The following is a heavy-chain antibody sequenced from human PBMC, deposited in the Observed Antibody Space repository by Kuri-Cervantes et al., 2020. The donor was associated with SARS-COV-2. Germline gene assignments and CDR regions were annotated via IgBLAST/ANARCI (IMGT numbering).Heavy chain of an antibody. V-gene: IGHV3-23*03. Sequence: GESLKISCVASGFIFDKSAMRWVRQAPGKGLEWVSIIYSGAGRAYYADSVKGRFTMSRDDSKNMVFLQMNGLRAEDTATYYCASAPIAAAGYFDYWGQGTLVTVSS. J-gene: IGHJ4*02. CDR3: ASAPIAAAGYFDY. CDR1: GFIFDKSA. D-gene: IGHD6-13*01. CDR2: IYSGAGRA.